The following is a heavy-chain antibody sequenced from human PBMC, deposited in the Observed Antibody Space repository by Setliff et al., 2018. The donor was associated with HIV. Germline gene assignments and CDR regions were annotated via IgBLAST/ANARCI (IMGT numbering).Heavy chain of an antibody. J-gene: IGHJ4*02. D-gene: IGHD6-13*01. CDR1: GFSVTSYW. CDR3: ASEGIAAAGSYCYGFGQIAY. CDR2: INPDGSDK. V-gene: IGHV3-7*01. Sequence: GGSLRLSCEASGFSVTSYWMSWGRQAPGKGLELVANINPDGSDKYHVDSVKGRFTISRDNAKNSLYLQMNSLRAEETAVYYCASEGIAAAGSYCYGFGQIAYWGQGTLVTVSS.